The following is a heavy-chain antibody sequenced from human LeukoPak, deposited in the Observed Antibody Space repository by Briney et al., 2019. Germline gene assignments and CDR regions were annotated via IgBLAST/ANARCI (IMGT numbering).Heavy chain of an antibody. CDR2: INHSGST. CDR3: ARLPKYYDFWSPGS. D-gene: IGHD3-3*01. V-gene: IGHV4-34*01. CDR1: GGSFSGYY. Sequence: SETLSLTCAVYGGSFSGYYWSWIRRPPGKGLEWIGEINHSGSTNYNPSLKSRVTISVDTSKNQFSLKLSSVTAADTAVYYCARLPKYYDFWSPGSWGQGTLVTVSS. J-gene: IGHJ4*02.